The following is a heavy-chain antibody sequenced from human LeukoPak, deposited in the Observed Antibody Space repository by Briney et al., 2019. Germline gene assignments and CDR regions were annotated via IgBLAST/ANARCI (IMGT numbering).Heavy chain of an antibody. J-gene: IGHJ3*02. D-gene: IGHD1-14*01. CDR3: ARDLSYKSNAFDI. Sequence: GGSLRLSCAASGFTVSSNYMSWVRQAPGKGLEWVSVIYSGGSTYYADSVKGRFTISRDNSKTTLYLQMNSLRAEDTAVYYCARDLSYKSNAFDIWGQGTMVTVSS. CDR2: IYSGGST. V-gene: IGHV3-53*01. CDR1: GFTVSSNY.